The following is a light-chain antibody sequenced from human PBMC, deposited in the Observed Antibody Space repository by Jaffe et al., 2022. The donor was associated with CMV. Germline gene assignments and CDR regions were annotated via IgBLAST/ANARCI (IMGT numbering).Light chain of an antibody. V-gene: IGKV1-39*01. CDR2: AAT. Sequence: DIQMTQSPSSLSASVGDRVTITCRASQSVAGYLSWYQQRPGRAPKLLIYAATTLQSGVPSRFDGRASGADFTLTVSNLQPEDFATYYCQQSYSVPWTFGPGTRV. CDR3: QQSYSVPWT. CDR1: QSVAGY. J-gene: IGKJ1*01.